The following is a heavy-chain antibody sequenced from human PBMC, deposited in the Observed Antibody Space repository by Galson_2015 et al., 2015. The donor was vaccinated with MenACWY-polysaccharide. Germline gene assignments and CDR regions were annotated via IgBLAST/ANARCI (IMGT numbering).Heavy chain of an antibody. J-gene: IGHJ6*02. CDR3: ARGHYGMDV. Sequence: SLSLSCAASGFTFSSYWMTWVRQAPGKGLEWVANIKKDGSEKYYVDSVKGRFTISRDNSKNSLYLQMHSLRVEDTAVYSCARGHYGMDVWGQGTTVTVSS. CDR2: IKKDGSEK. V-gene: IGHV3-7*01. CDR1: GFTFSSYW.